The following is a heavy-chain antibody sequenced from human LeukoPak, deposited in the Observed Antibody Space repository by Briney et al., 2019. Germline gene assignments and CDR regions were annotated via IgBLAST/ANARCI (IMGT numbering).Heavy chain of an antibody. CDR3: ARGDYGSGSYYQVVDY. CDR2: TYYRSKWYT. D-gene: IGHD3-10*01. Sequence: SQTLSLTCVISGDSVSSNIAAWNWIRQSPSRGLEWLGRTYYRSKWYTEYAVSVKTRISINADTSKNQFSLQLNSVTPEDTAMYYCARGDYGSGSYYQVVDYWGQGTLATVSS. J-gene: IGHJ4*02. V-gene: IGHV6-1*01. CDR1: GDSVSSNIAA.